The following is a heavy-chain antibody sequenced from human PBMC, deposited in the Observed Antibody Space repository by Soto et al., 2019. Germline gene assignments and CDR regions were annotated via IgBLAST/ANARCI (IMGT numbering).Heavy chain of an antibody. V-gene: IGHV1-69*01. CDR2: IIPIFGRG. CDR1: GGTFNRYA. Sequence: QVQLVQSGAEVKKPGSSVKVSCKASGGTFNRYAISWVRQAPGQGLEWMGGIIPIFGRGNDAQRFKVRVTITADESTGTAYMELSSLRSEDTGVYYCARSAITLFGVVSIPPHYYSEMDVWGQGTTVTVSS. D-gene: IGHD3-3*01. J-gene: IGHJ6*02. CDR3: ARSAITLFGVVSIPPHYYSEMDV.